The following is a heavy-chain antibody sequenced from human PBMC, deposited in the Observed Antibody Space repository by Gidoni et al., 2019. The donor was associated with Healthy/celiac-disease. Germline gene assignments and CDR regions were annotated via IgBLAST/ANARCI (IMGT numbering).Heavy chain of an antibody. D-gene: IGHD6-25*01. CDR1: GFTFDDYA. V-gene: IGHV3-9*01. CDR3: AKDLRAGTYYGMDV. Sequence: EVQLVESGGGLVQPGRSLRLFWAALGFTFDDYAMHWVRQAPGKGLEWVSGISWNSGSIGYADSVKGRFTISRDNAKNSLYLLMNSLRAEDTASYYCAKDLRAGTYYGMDVWGQGTTVTVSS. J-gene: IGHJ6*02. CDR2: ISWNSGSI.